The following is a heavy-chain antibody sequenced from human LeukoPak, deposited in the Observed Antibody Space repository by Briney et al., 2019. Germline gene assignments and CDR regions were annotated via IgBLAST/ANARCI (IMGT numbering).Heavy chain of an antibody. CDR3: TREDNWYFDL. CDR1: GFTVSSNY. Sequence: PGGSLRLSCAASGFTVSSNYMSWVRQAPGKGLEWVSVIYRGGSTYYADSVKGRFTISRDNAKNSLYLQLNSLRAEDTAVYYCTREDNWYFDLWGRGTLVTVSS. CDR2: IYRGGST. J-gene: IGHJ2*01. V-gene: IGHV3-53*01.